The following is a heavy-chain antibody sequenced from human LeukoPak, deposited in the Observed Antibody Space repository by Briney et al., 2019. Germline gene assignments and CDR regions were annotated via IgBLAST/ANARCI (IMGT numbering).Heavy chain of an antibody. J-gene: IGHJ4*02. CDR3: ARYYYDSSGYSY. CDR2: ISSSSSYI. V-gene: IGHV3-21*01. Sequence: GALRLSCAGSGFTFSSYSMNWGRQAPRKGLEGVSSISSSSSYIYYADSVKGRFTISRDNAKNSLYLQMNSLRAEDTAVYYCARYYYDSSGYSYWGQGTPVTVSS. CDR1: GFTFSSYS. D-gene: IGHD3-22*01.